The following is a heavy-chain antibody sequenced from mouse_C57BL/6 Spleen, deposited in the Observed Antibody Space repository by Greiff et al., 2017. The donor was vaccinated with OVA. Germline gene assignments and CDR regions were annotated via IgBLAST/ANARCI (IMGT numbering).Heavy chain of an antibody. CDR3: TRVGFGGYYGYAMDY. Sequence: EVKLMESGGGLVQPGGSMKLSCAASGFTFSDAWMDWVRQSPEKGLEWVAEIRNKATNHATYYAESVKGRFTISRDDSKSSVYLQMNSLRAEDTGIYYCTRVGFGGYYGYAMDYWGQGTSVTVSS. V-gene: IGHV6-6*01. D-gene: IGHD2-3*01. CDR1: GFTFSDAW. J-gene: IGHJ4*01. CDR2: IRNKATNHAT.